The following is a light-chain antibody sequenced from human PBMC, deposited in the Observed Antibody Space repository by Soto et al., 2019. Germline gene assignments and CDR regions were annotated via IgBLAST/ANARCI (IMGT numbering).Light chain of an antibody. Sequence: EIVLTQSPGILSLSPGERASLSCGASQSITSSFLAWYQQKPGQAPRLLIYGVSTRATGAPARFSGSGSGTEFTLTISSLQSEDSAVYYCQQYKNWLALTFGGGAKVDIK. CDR3: QQYKNWLALT. CDR1: QSITSS. J-gene: IGKJ4*01. CDR2: GVS. V-gene: IGKV3-15*01.